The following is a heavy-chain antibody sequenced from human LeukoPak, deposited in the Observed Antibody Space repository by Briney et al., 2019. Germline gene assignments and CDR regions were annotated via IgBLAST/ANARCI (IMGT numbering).Heavy chain of an antibody. CDR2: IYYSGST. V-gene: IGHV4-59*01. Sequence: PSETLSLTCTVSGTSISNYYWSWIRQPPGKGLEWIGYIYYSGSTNNNPSLKSRVTISVDTSKNQFALKLSSVTAADTAVYYCARMLDGSRRRGFDFWGQGTLVTVSS. CDR1: GTSISNYY. CDR3: ARMLDGSRRRGFDF. D-gene: IGHD5-24*01. J-gene: IGHJ4*02.